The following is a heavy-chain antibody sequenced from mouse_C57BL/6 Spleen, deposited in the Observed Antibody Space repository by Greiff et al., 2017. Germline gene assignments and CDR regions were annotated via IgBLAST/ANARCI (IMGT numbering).Heavy chain of an antibody. J-gene: IGHJ2*01. V-gene: IGHV14-2*01. CDR1: GFNIKDYY. Sequence: VQLQQSGAELVKPGASVKLSCTASGFNIKDYYMHWVKQRTEQGLEWIGRIDPENGGTNYAPKFQGKATITADTSSNTAYLQLSSLTSEDTAVYYCASTCNFDYWGQGTTVTVSS. CDR3: ASTCNFDY. CDR2: IDPENGGT. D-gene: IGHD5-1*01.